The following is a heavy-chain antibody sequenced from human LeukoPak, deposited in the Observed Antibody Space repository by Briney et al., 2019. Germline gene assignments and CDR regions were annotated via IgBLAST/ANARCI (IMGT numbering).Heavy chain of an antibody. CDR1: GGSISSYY. Sequence: SETLSLTCTVSGGSISSYYWTWIRQPPGKGLEWIGYIYYTGSTNYNPSLKSRVTISVDTSKNQFSLNLSSVTAADTAVYYCARFRDGYNNDAFDIWGQGTMVTVSS. CDR2: IYYTGST. J-gene: IGHJ3*02. CDR3: ARFRDGYNNDAFDI. D-gene: IGHD5-24*01. V-gene: IGHV4-59*01.